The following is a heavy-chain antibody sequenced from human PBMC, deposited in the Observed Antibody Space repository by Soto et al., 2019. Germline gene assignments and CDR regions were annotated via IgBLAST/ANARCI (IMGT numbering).Heavy chain of an antibody. CDR2: ISSSSSYI. V-gene: IGHV3-21*01. CDR3: ARFPYCSSTSCYGYYFDY. J-gene: IGHJ4*02. CDR1: GFTFSSYA. Sequence: PGGSLRLSCAASGFTFSSYAMSWVRQAPGKGLEWVSSISSSSSYIYYADSVKGRFTISRDNAKNSLYLQMNSLRAEDTAVYYCARFPYCSSTSCYGYYFDYWGQGTLVTVSS. D-gene: IGHD2-2*01.